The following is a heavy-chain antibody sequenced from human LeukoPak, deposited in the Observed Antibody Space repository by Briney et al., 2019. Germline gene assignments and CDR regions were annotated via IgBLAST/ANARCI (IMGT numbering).Heavy chain of an antibody. Sequence: SQTLSLTCAVSGGSISSGGYSWSWIRQPPGKGLEWIGYIYYSGSTNYNPSLKSRVTISVDTSKNQFSLKLSSVTAADTAVYYCARTTEGYCRGGSCYYYYYYMDVWGKGTTVTVSS. CDR3: ARTTEGYCRGGSCYYYYYYMDV. J-gene: IGHJ6*03. CDR1: GGSISSGGYS. CDR2: IYYSGST. D-gene: IGHD2-15*01. V-gene: IGHV4-61*08.